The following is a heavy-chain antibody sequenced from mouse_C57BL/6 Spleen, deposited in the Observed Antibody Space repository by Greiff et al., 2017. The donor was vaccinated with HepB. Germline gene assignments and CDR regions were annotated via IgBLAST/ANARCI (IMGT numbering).Heavy chain of an antibody. D-gene: IGHD1-1*01. CDR2: IDPSDSET. V-gene: IGHV1-52*01. CDR1: GYTFTSYW. J-gene: IGHJ4*01. CDR3: ARGGYYGSSYVNYAMDY. Sequence: QVQLQHPGAELVRPGSSVKLSCKASGYTFTSYWMHWVKQRPIQGLEWIGNIDPSDSETHYNQKFKDKATLTVDKSSSTAYMQLSSLTSEDSAVYYCARGGYYGSSYVNYAMDYWGQGTSVTVSS.